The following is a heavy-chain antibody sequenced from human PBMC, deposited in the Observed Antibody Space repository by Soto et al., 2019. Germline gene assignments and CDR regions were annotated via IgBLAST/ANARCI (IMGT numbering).Heavy chain of an antibody. Sequence: KTSETLSLTCAVYGGSVNGYYWNWIRQPPGKGLEWIGEINHTGGKHYNPSLKSRVTMSVDTSKNQFSLRLSSVTAEETAIYYCATRITVFGLLIPPFDPWGQGTQVTVS. V-gene: IGHV4-34*01. J-gene: IGHJ5*02. CDR3: ATRITVFGLLIPPFDP. CDR2: INHTGGK. CDR1: GGSVNGYY. D-gene: IGHD3-3*01.